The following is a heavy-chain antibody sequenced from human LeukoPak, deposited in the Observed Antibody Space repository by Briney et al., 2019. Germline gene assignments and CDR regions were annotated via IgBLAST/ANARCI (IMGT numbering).Heavy chain of an antibody. CDR2: MNPNSGNT. D-gene: IGHD3-3*01. Sequence: GASVKVSCKASGYTFTSYDINWVRQATGQGPEWMGWMNPNSGNTGYAQKFQGRVTMTRNTSISTAYMELSSLRSEDTAVYYCARVLNYDFWSGYYTGMGVYNYWGQGTLVTVSS. CDR3: ARVLNYDFWSGYYTGMGVYNY. J-gene: IGHJ4*02. V-gene: IGHV1-8*01. CDR1: GYTFTSYD.